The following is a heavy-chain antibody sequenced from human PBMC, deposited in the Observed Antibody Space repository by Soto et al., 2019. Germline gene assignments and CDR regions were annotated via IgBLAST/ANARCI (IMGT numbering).Heavy chain of an antibody. J-gene: IGHJ3*01. V-gene: IGHV4-34*01. D-gene: IGHD6-19*01. CDR1: GGSFSGYF. Sequence: SETQSLTCTVYGGSFSGYFWSWIRQSPGKGLEWIGKVNHNGRNNYNPSLKSRVTISMDMSKNQFSLKLTSVTAADTAVYYCARGGSSDWQVAFEFWGQVTMVTVSS. CDR3: ARGGSSDWQVAFEF. CDR2: VNHNGRN.